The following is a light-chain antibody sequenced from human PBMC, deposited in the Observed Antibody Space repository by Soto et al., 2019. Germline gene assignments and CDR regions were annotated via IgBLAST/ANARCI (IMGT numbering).Light chain of an antibody. CDR1: QGISSY. Sequence: DIKLTQARSFLSDYVGDRVIITCRASQGISSYLGWYQQKPGKAPKLLIYAASTLQSGVPSRFSGSGSGTEFTLTISSLQPEDFASYFCQQLNSYPLTFGGGTKVDIK. CDR2: AAS. J-gene: IGKJ4*01. V-gene: IGKV1-9*01. CDR3: QQLNSYPLT.